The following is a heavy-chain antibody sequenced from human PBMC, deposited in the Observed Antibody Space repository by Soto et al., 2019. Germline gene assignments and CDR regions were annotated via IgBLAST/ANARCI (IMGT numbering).Heavy chain of an antibody. CDR3: TRDDSGLGTDY. V-gene: IGHV3-74*01. Sequence: GGSLRLSCEASGFNFRDFWMHWVRQPPGKGPEWVSNIPSDGRDVSYADSVRGRLTISRDDARNTLYLQMSDLRVEDTAIYYCTRDDSGLGTDYWGQGTQVTVSS. J-gene: IGHJ4*02. CDR2: IPSDGRDV. D-gene: IGHD1-26*01. CDR1: GFNFRDFW.